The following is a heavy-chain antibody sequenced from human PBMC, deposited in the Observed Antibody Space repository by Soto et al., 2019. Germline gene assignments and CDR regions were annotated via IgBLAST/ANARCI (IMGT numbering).Heavy chain of an antibody. J-gene: IGHJ4*02. CDR2: ISYDGSNK. V-gene: IGHV3-30*03. CDR3: ARAGMGYCSGGSCYSGRTLYYFDY. D-gene: IGHD2-15*01. Sequence: QVQLVEAGGGVVQPGRSLRLSCAASGFTFSSYGMHWVRQAPGKGLEWVAVISYDGSNKYYADSVKGRFTISRDNSKNTLYLQMSSLRAEDTAVYYCARAGMGYCSGGSCYSGRTLYYFDYWGQGTLVTVSS. CDR1: GFTFSSYG.